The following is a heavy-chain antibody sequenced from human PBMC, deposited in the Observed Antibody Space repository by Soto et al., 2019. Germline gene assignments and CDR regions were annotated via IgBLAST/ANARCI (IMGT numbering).Heavy chain of an antibody. CDR3: AGLQINYYYMDV. CDR2: IYYSGSS. Sequence: SETLSLTCTVSGGSIGSYYWNWIRQPPGKGLEWIGDIYYSGSSTYNPSLKSRVTISVDMSRNQFSLRLSSVTAADTAVYYCAGLQINYYYMDVWGKGTTVTV. J-gene: IGHJ6*03. D-gene: IGHD1-1*01. V-gene: IGHV4-59*01. CDR1: GGSIGSYY.